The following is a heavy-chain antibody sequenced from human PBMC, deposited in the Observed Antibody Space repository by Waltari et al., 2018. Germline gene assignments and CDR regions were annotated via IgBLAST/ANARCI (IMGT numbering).Heavy chain of an antibody. V-gene: IGHV4-38-2*02. CDR2: ISHSGTT. Sequence: QVQLQESGTGLVKPSETLSLTCTVSGYFITSGCHWGWIRQPPGKGLEWIGSISHSGTTYYSPSLKSRVTISVDTSKNHLSLRLTSVTAADTAVYYCARDPPAAGPFEHWGQGILVTVSS. J-gene: IGHJ5*02. CDR3: ARDPPAAGPFEH. D-gene: IGHD6-19*01. CDR1: GYFITSGCH.